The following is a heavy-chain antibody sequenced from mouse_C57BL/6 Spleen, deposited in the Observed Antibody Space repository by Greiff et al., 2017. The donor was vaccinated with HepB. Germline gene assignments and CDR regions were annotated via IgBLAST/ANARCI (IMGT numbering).Heavy chain of an antibody. CDR1: GFTFTDYY. CDR3: ARYYDYDGYYYAMDY. V-gene: IGHV7-3*01. CDR2: IRNKANGYTT. Sequence: EVKLEESGGGLVQPGGSLSLSCAASGFTFTDYYMSWVRQPPGKALEWLGFIRNKANGYTTEYSASVKGRFTISRDNSQSILYLQMNALRAEDSATYYCARYYDYDGYYYAMDYWGQGTSVTVSS. D-gene: IGHD2-4*01. J-gene: IGHJ4*01.